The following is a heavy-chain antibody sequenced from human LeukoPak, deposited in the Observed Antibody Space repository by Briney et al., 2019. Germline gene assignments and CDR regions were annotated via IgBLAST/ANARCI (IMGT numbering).Heavy chain of an antibody. CDR3: ARGRTGAIFDY. J-gene: IGHJ4*02. V-gene: IGHV3-48*03. CDR1: GFTFSSYE. CDR2: ISSGGGTI. Sequence: PGGSLRLSCAASGFTFSSYEMNWVRQAPGKGLEWVSYISSGGGTIYYSDSVKGRFTISRDNAKNSLYLQMNSLRAEDTAVYYCARGRTGAIFDYWGQGTLVTVSS. D-gene: IGHD1-7*01.